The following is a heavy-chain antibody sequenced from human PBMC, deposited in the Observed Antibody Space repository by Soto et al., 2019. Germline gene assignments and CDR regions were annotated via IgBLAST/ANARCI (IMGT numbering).Heavy chain of an antibody. CDR2: IIPILGIP. D-gene: IGHD3-22*01. Sequence: ASVKVSCKVSGDTFSTYSISWVRQAPGQGLEWLGGIIPILGIPSYAQRFQDRVTITADKSTSTAYMELSSLRSEDTAVYYCARERSRYDRSGYYRPDYWGQGTLVTVSS. CDR3: ARERSRYDRSGYYRPDY. V-gene: IGHV1-69*10. J-gene: IGHJ4*02. CDR1: GDTFSTYS.